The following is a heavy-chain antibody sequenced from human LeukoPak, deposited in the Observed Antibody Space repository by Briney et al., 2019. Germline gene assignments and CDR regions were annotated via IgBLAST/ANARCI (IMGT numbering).Heavy chain of an antibody. CDR2: IYYSKNT. J-gene: IGHJ4*02. CDR3: VSPRGFSYGYFDY. CDR1: GGAISTSSAY. D-gene: IGHD5-18*01. Sequence: PSQTLSLTCTGSGGAISTSSAYWCWSRRPPGNRLEGIGSIYYSKNTYYNPSLTSRVTISADTSKNQFPLPLGSVSATDTAVYYCVSPRGFSYGYFDYWGQGTLVTVSS. V-gene: IGHV4-39*01.